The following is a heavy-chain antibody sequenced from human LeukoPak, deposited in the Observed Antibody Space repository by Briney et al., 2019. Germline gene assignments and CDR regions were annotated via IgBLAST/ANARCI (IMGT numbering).Heavy chain of an antibody. V-gene: IGHV4-39*01. CDR3: ARHPSGYDHAIDY. Sequence: RSSETLSLTCTVSGGSISSSSYYWGWIRQPPGKGLEWIGSIYYSGSTYYNPSLKSRVTISVDTSKNQFSLKLSSVTAADTAVYYCARHPSGYDHAIDYWGQGTLVTVSS. J-gene: IGHJ4*02. CDR2: IYYSGST. CDR1: GGSISSSSYY. D-gene: IGHD5-12*01.